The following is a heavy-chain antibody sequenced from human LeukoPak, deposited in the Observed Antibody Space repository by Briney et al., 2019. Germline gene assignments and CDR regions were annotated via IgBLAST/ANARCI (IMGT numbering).Heavy chain of an antibody. CDR2: IYTRGTT. CDR1: GGSMNNYY. J-gene: IGHJ5*02. D-gene: IGHD2-15*01. CDR3: ARADRGYCSGASCYGFDP. Sequence: SETLSLTCTVSGGSMNNYYWNWTRQSAGKGLEWIGYIYTRGTTNYNPSLKSRLTISVDTSRNQFSLKLSSVTAADTAVYYCARADRGYCSGASCYGFDPWGQGTLVTVSS. V-gene: IGHV4-4*07.